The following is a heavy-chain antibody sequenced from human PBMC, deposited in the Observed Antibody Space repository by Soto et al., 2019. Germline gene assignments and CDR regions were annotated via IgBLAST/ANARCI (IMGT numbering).Heavy chain of an antibody. J-gene: IGHJ4*01. V-gene: IGHV4-31*03. CDR1: GGSINSDGYY. D-gene: IGHD5-18*01. CDR3: ARESYSFGRAFDI. CDR2: INYRGTT. Sequence: QVHLQESGPGLVKPSQTLSLTCTVSGGSINSDGYYWSWIRQHPEKGLEWIGYINYRGTTYYNPSLESRLTISVATAENQFSLQLTSVIAADTALYYCARESYSFGRAFDIWGHGTLVTVSS.